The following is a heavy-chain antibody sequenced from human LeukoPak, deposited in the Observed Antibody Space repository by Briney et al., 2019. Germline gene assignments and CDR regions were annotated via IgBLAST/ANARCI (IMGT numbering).Heavy chain of an antibody. CDR1: GFTFSSYS. J-gene: IGHJ4*02. V-gene: IGHV3-48*01. CDR2: ISSSSSTI. CDR3: PKSRGYSGSYFPDY. Sequence: GGSLRLSCAASGFTFSSYSMNWVRQAPGKGLEWVSYISSSSSTIYYADSVKGRFTISRDNAKNSLYLQMNSLRAEDTAVYYWPKSRGYSGSYFPDYWGQGTLVTVSS. D-gene: IGHD1-26*01.